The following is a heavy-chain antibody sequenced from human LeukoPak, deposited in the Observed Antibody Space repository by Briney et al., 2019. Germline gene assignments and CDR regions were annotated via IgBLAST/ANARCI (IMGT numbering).Heavy chain of an antibody. CDR2: ISAYNGYT. Sequence: ASVKVSCKASGYSFTKYGISWVRQAPGQGLEWMGWISAYNGYTNYAQKFQGRVTMTTDTSTSTVYMELRSLRSDDTAMYYCARELGYYDSSGYYLRAFDIWGQGTMVTVSS. CDR3: ARELGYYDSSGYYLRAFDI. J-gene: IGHJ3*02. CDR1: GYSFTKYG. D-gene: IGHD3-22*01. V-gene: IGHV1-18*01.